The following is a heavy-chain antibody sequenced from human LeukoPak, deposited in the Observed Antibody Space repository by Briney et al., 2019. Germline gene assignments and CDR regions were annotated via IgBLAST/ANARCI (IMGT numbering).Heavy chain of an antibody. D-gene: IGHD1-26*01. V-gene: IGHV3-23*01. Sequence: PGRSLRLSCAASGFTFSRYAMHWVRQAPGKGLEWVSALSGGGGNTNYADSVKGRFTISRDNSKHTLYLQMNSLRAEDTAVYYCAKDRTGIVGATAFDYWGQGTLVTVSS. CDR2: LSGGGGNT. CDR3: AKDRTGIVGATAFDY. CDR1: GFTFSRYA. J-gene: IGHJ4*02.